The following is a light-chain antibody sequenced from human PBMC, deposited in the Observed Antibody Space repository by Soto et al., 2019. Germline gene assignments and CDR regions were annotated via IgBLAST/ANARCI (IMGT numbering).Light chain of an antibody. CDR1: SSDVGGYNY. V-gene: IGLV2-14*01. Sequence: QSVLTQPASVSGSPGQSITISCTGTSSDVGGYNYVSWYQQHPGKAPKLMIYEVSNRPSGVSNRFSGSKSGNTASLTITRVEAGDEADYSCQVWDTSSDHPVFGGGTKLTVL. CDR2: EVS. CDR3: QVWDTSSDHPV. J-gene: IGLJ3*02.